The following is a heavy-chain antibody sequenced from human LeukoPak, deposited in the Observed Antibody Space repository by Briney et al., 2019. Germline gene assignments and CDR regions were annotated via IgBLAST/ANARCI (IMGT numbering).Heavy chain of an antibody. Sequence: SQTLSLTCTVSGGSISSGDYYWSWIRQPPGKGLEWIGYIHYSGSTYYNPSLRSRVTMSVDTSKNQFSLKLSSVTAADTAAYYCARYGSGSRRFDPWGQGTLVTVSS. D-gene: IGHD3-10*01. CDR3: ARYGSGSRRFDP. V-gene: IGHV4-30-4*01. CDR2: IHYSGST. J-gene: IGHJ5*02. CDR1: GGSISSGDYY.